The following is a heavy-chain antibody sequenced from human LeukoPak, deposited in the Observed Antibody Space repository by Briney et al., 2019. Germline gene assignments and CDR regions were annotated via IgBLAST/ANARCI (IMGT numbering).Heavy chain of an antibody. V-gene: IGHV3-7*01. J-gene: IGHJ4*02. D-gene: IGHD2-2*01. Sequence: GGSLRLSCAASGFTFSSYWMSWVRQAPGKGLEWVANIQQDGSEKYYVDSVKGRFTISRDNAKNSLYLQMNSLRAEDTAVYYCAREGGGLGYCSSTSCPLGYWGQGTLVTVSS. CDR2: IQQDGSEK. CDR1: GFTFSSYW. CDR3: AREGGGLGYCSSTSCPLGY.